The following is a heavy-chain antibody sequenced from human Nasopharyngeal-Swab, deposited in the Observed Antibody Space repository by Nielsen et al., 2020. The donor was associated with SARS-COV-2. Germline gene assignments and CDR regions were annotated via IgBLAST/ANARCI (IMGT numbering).Heavy chain of an antibody. D-gene: IGHD1-14*01. J-gene: IGHJ4*02. CDR2: IRSKAYGGTT. CDR3: TREVNRKYYFDY. Sequence: GESLKISCTASGFTFGDYAMSWVRQAPGKGLEWVGFIRSKAYGGTTEYAASVKGRFTISRDDSKSIAYLQMNSPKTEDTAVYYCTREVNRKYYFDYWGQGTLVTVSS. V-gene: IGHV3-49*04. CDR1: GFTFGDYA.